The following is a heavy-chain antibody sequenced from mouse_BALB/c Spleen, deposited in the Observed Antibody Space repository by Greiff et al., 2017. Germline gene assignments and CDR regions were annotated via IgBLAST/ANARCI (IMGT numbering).Heavy chain of an antibody. V-gene: IGHV1S81*02. D-gene: IGHD2-4*01. J-gene: IGHJ2*01. CDR2: INPSNGRT. CDR3: ARVGDYYDYDSYYFDY. Sequence: QVQLQQPGAELVKPGASVKLSCKASGYTFTSYWMHWVKQRPGQGLEWIGEINPSNGRTNYNEKFKSKATLTVDKSSSTAYMQLSSLTSEDSAVYYCARVGDYYDYDSYYFDYWGQGTTLTVSS. CDR1: GYTFTSYW.